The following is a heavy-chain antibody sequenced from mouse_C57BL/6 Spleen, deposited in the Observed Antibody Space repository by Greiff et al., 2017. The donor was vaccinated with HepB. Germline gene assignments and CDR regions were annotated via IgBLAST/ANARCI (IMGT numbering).Heavy chain of an antibody. D-gene: IGHD2-3*01. J-gene: IGHJ2*01. V-gene: IGHV1-62-2*01. CDR3: ARHERGYDYFDY. CDR1: GYTFTEYT. CDR2: FYPGSGSI. Sequence: VKLMESGAELVKPGASVKLSCKASGYTFTEYTIHWVKQRSGQGLEWIGWFYPGSGSIKYNEKFKNKATLTADKSSSTVYMELSRLTSEDSAVYFCARHERGYDYFDYWGQGTTLTVSS.